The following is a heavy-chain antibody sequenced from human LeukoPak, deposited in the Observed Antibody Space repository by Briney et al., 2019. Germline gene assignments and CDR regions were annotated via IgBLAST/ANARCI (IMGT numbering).Heavy chain of an antibody. CDR2: ISGSGGST. CDR1: GITLSNYA. D-gene: IGHD3-22*01. Sequence: PGGSLRLSCAVSGITLSNYAMSWVRQAPGKGLEWVSAISGSGGSTYYADSVKGRFTISRDNSKNTLYLQMNSLRAEDTAVYYCASETYYYDSSSEGDYWGQGTLVTVSS. V-gene: IGHV3-23*01. J-gene: IGHJ4*02. CDR3: ASETYYYDSSSEGDY.